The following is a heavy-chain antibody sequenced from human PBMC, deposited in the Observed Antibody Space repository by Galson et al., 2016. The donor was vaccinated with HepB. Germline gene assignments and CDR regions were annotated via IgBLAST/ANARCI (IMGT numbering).Heavy chain of an antibody. D-gene: IGHD3-16*01. J-gene: IGHJ4*02. CDR2: ITGSGAIT. V-gene: IGHV3-23*01. CDR1: GFSFSTSG. CDR3: GKHGGFDY. Sequence: SLRLSCAASGFSFSTSGMSWVRQTPGRGLEWVSSITGSGAITHYADSVKGRFTISRDNSKNTLFLYMDSLRVGDTAVYYCGKHGGFDYWGQGALVTVSS.